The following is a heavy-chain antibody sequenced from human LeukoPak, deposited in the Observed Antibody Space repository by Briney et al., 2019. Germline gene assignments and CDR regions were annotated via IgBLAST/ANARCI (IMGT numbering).Heavy chain of an antibody. Sequence: SVTLSLTCAVSGYSISSGYYWGWIRQPPGKGLEWIGSIYHSGSTYYNPSLKSRVTISVDTSKNQFSLKLSSVTAADTAVYYCAREFGELSPYFDYWGQGTLVTVSS. CDR2: IYHSGST. V-gene: IGHV4-38-2*02. CDR3: AREFGELSPYFDY. J-gene: IGHJ4*02. CDR1: GYSISSGYY. D-gene: IGHD3-10*01.